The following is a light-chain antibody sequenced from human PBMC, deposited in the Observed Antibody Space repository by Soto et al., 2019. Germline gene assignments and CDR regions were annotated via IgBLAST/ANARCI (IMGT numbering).Light chain of an antibody. CDR2: GAT. Sequence: DIQMTQSPSSLSASVGDRVTIACRATQSIKIYLNWYQQKPGKAPKLLIYGATTLQSGVPSRFSADGSGTNFNLTISSLQPEDFATYYCQESSSGPPFTFGPGTKVDIK. J-gene: IGKJ3*01. CDR1: QSIKIY. V-gene: IGKV1-39*01. CDR3: QESSSGPPFT.